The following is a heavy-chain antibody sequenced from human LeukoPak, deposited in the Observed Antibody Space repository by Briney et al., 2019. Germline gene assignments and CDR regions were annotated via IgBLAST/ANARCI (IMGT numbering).Heavy chain of an antibody. CDR1: GFTFSSYP. V-gene: IGHV3-48*01. CDR2: ISSGSSTI. CDR3: ARLGYSSGWAVDY. D-gene: IGHD6-19*01. J-gene: IGHJ4*02. Sequence: PGGSLRLSCSASGFTFSSYPFNWVRQAPGKGLEWVSYISSGSSTIYYADSVKGRFTISRDNAKNSLYLQMNSLRAEDTAVYYCARLGYSSGWAVDYWGQGTLVTVSS.